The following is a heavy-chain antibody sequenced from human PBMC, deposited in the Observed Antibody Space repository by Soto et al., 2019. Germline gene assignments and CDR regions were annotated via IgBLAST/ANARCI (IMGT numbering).Heavy chain of an antibody. J-gene: IGHJ3*02. CDR1: GFTFSTYW. D-gene: IGHD3-9*01. CDR2: INGDGRST. V-gene: IGHV3-74*03. CDR3: ARAQSTTDDILDI. Sequence: EAQLVESGGGLVQPGGSLRLSCAASGFTFSTYWMHWVRQVPGKGLAWVSRINGDGRSTLYADSVRGRFTISRDDAKSTLFLQMNSLRAEDTAVYYCARAQSTTDDILDICGRGALVTVSS.